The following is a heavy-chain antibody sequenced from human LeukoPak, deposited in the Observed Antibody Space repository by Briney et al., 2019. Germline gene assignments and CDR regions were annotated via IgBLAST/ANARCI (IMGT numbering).Heavy chain of an antibody. J-gene: IGHJ4*02. CDR1: GFTFSSYG. D-gene: IGHD3-10*01. V-gene: IGHV3-30*18. CDR3: AKEDYYGSGTYPFDS. CDR2: ISYDGSNK. Sequence: GGSLRLSCAASGFTFSSYGMHWVRQAPGKGLEWVAVISYDGSNKYYADSVKGRFTISRDNSKNTLYLQMNSLRAEDTAVYYCAKEDYYGSGTYPFDSWGQGTLVTVSS.